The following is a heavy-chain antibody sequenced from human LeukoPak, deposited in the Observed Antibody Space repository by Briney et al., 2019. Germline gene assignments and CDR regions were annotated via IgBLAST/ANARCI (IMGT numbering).Heavy chain of an antibody. CDR3: ARDIEIVGASFDY. V-gene: IGHV1-8*03. Sequence: ASVKVSCKASGYTFTSYDINWVRQATGQGLEWMGWMNPNSGNTGYAQKFQGRVTITRNTSISTAYMELSSLRSEDTAVYYCARDIEIVGASFDYWGQGTLVTVSS. CDR2: MNPNSGNT. D-gene: IGHD1-26*01. CDR1: GYTFTSYD. J-gene: IGHJ4*02.